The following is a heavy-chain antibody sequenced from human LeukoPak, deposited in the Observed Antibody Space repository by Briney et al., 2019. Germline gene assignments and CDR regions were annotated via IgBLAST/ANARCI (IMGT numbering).Heavy chain of an antibody. CDR1: GFTFSSYG. Sequence: GGSLRLSCAASGFTFSSYGMPWVRQAPGKGLEWVAVIWYDGSNKYYADSVKGRFTISRDNSKNTLYLQMNSLRAEDTAVYYCAKDAGSTDGAYSSSWYGIEYYFDYWGQGTLVTVSS. CDR3: AKDAGSTDGAYSSSWYGIEYYFDY. CDR2: IWYDGSNK. V-gene: IGHV3-33*06. J-gene: IGHJ4*02. D-gene: IGHD6-13*01.